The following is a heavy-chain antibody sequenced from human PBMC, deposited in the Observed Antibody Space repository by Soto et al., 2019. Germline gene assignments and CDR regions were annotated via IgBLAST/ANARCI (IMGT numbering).Heavy chain of an antibody. CDR2: IYHSGNT. V-gene: IGHV4-4*02. CDR1: GGSINSSNW. CDR3: AREGPATIAADLSWFDP. D-gene: IGHD6-13*01. J-gene: IGHJ5*02. Sequence: QVQLQESGPGLVKPSGTLSLTCAVSGGSINSSNWWTWVRQPPGKGLEWIGNIYHSGNTNYNPSLKSRLSMSVDKSKSQFSLRLSSVTAADTAIYYCAREGPATIAADLSWFDPWGQGTLVTVSS.